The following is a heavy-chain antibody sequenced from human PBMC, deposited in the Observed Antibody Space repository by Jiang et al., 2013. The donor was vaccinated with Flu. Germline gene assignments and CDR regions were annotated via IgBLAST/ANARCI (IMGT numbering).Heavy chain of an antibody. V-gene: IGHV4-39*07. CDR2: IYYSGST. Sequence: GLVKPSETLSLTCTVSGGSISSSSYYWGWIRQPPGKGLEWIGSIYYSGSTYYNPSLKSRVTISVDTSKNQFSLKLSSVTAADTAVYYCATYQKKQGYYFDYWGQGTLVTVSS. CDR1: GGSISSSSYY. CDR3: ATYQKKQGYYFDY. D-gene: IGHD2-2*01. J-gene: IGHJ4*02.